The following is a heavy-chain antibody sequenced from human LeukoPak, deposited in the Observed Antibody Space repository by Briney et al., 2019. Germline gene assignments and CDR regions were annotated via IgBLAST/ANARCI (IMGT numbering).Heavy chain of an antibody. CDR1: GGSISSYY. J-gene: IGHJ4*02. D-gene: IGHD3-22*01. CDR2: IHYSGST. V-gene: IGHV4-59*08. CDR3: ARHYYYDSSGYYNGGPTGYFDY. Sequence: SETLSLTCTVSGGSISSYYWSWIRQPPGKGLEWIGYIHYSGSTNYNPSLKSRVTISVDTSKNQFSLKLSSVTAADTAVYYCARHYYYDSSGYYNGGPTGYFDYWGQGTLVTVSS.